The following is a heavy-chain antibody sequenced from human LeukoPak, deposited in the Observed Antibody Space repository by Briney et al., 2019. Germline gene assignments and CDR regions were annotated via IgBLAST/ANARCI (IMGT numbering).Heavy chain of an antibody. J-gene: IGHJ6*02. Sequence: SEILSLTCAVSGGSISSGGYSWSWIRQPPGKGLEWIGYIYHSGSTYYNPSLKSRVTISVDRSKNQFSLKLSSVTAADTAVYYCARVRKDYYYYYGMDVWGQGTTVTVSS. CDR1: GGSISSGGYS. V-gene: IGHV4-30-2*01. CDR3: ARVRKDYYYYYGMDV. CDR2: IYHSGST.